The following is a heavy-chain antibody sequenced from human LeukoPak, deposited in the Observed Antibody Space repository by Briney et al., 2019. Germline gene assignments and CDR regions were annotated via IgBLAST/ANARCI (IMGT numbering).Heavy chain of an antibody. CDR2: ISYDGSSE. CDR1: GFTFSTSG. J-gene: IGHJ3*02. CDR3: AKARLGATTWYLAFNI. D-gene: IGHD2-15*01. V-gene: IGHV3-30*18. Sequence: GSSLRLSCSASGFTFSTSGIHCVRQPPGNGLDWLTVISYDGSSEYYADSVKGRFTISRDNSENTLYLQMNSLRAEDTAVYYCAKARLGATTWYLAFNIWGQGTMVTVSS.